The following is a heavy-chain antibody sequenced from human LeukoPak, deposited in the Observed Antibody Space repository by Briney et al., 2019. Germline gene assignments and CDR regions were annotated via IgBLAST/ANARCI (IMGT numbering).Heavy chain of an antibody. J-gene: IGHJ6*02. Sequence: SETLSLTCAVYGGSFSGYYWSWIRQPPGKGLEWIGEINHSGRTNYNPSLKSRVTISVDTSKNQFSLKLSSVTAADTAVYYCARGPLRGIVATILFSHYYYGTDVWGQGTTVTVSS. CDR1: GGSFSGYY. D-gene: IGHD5-12*01. CDR3: ARGPLRGIVATILFSHYYYGTDV. CDR2: INHSGRT. V-gene: IGHV4-34*01.